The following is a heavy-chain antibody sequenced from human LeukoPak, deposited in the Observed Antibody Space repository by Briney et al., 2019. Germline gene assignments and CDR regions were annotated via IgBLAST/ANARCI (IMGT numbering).Heavy chain of an antibody. CDR3: ARVETHCGGDCYSHFDY. J-gene: IGHJ4*02. CDR2: INPNSGGT. D-gene: IGHD2-21*02. CDR1: GYTFTGYY. Sequence: ASVKVSCKASGYTFTGYYMHWVRQAPGQGLEWMGWINPNSGGTNYAQKFQGRVTMTRDTSISTAYMELSRLRSDDTAVYYCARVETHCGGDCYSHFDYWGQGTLVTVSS. V-gene: IGHV1-2*02.